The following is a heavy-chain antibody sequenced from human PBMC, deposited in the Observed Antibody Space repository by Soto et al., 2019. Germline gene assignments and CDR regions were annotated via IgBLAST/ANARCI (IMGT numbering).Heavy chain of an antibody. D-gene: IGHD2-15*01. CDR1: GGTFSNYA. J-gene: IGHJ5*02. CDR3: ARTLGYCSGGSCPGGSS. CDR2: IIPIFGTA. Sequence: QVQLVQSGAEVKKPGSSVKVSCKASGGTFSNYAISWVRQAPGQGLEWMGGIIPIFGTANYAQKFQGRVTITADESTSTAYMELSSLRSEDTAVYYCARTLGYCSGGSCPGGSSWGQGTLVTVSS. V-gene: IGHV1-69*12.